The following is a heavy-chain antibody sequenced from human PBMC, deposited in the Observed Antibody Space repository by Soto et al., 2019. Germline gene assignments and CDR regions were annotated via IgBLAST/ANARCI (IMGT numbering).Heavy chain of an antibody. V-gene: IGHV3-48*02. CDR1: GFTFSSYS. D-gene: IGHD2-2*01. CDR3: ARDGGYCSSTSCRNNYGMDV. CDR2: ISSSSSTI. Sequence: GGSLRLSCAASGFTFSSYSMNWVRQAPGKGLEWVSYISSSSSTIYYADSVKGRFTISRDNAKNSLYLQMNSLRDEDTAVYYCARDGGYCSSTSCRNNYGMDVWGQGTTVTVSS. J-gene: IGHJ6*02.